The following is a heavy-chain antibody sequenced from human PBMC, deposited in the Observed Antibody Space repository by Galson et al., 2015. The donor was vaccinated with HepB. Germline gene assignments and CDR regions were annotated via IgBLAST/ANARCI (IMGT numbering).Heavy chain of an antibody. CDR1: GYTFTSYG. Sequence: SVKVSCKASGYTFTSYGISWVRQAPGQGLEWMGWISAYNGNTNYAQKLQGRVTMTTDTSTSTAYMELRSLRSDDTAVYYCARGAGYDSSGYYSGLFDYWGQGTLVTVSS. V-gene: IGHV1-18*04. CDR2: ISAYNGNT. CDR3: ARGAGYDSSGYYSGLFDY. J-gene: IGHJ4*02. D-gene: IGHD3-22*01.